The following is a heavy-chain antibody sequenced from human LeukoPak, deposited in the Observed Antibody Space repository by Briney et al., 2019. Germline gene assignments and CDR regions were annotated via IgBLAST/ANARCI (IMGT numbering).Heavy chain of an antibody. V-gene: IGHV1-8*01. CDR3: AREWHIAARHSSFDP. Sequence: ASVKVSCKASGYTFTSYDINWVRQATGQGLEWMGWMNPNSGNTGYAQKFQGRVTMTRNTSISTAYMGLSSLRSEDTAVYYCAREWHIAARHSSFDPWGQGTLVTVSS. D-gene: IGHD6-6*01. CDR1: GYTFTSYD. J-gene: IGHJ5*02. CDR2: MNPNSGNT.